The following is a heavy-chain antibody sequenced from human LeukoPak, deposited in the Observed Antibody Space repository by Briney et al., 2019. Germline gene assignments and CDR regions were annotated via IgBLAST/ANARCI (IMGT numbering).Heavy chain of an antibody. CDR2: IYTSGST. V-gene: IGHV4-4*07. CDR3: ARGRVSEIVVVPAARPFDY. CDR1: GGSISSYY. J-gene: IGHJ4*02. Sequence: SETLSLTCTVSGGSISSYYWSWIRQPAGKGLEWIGRIYTSGSTNYNPSLKSRVTMSVDTSKNQFSLKLSSVTAADTAVYYCARGRVSEIVVVPAARPFDYWGQGTLVTVSS. D-gene: IGHD2-2*02.